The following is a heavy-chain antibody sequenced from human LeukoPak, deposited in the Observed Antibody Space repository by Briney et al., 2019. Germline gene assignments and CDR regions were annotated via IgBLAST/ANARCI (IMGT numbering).Heavy chain of an antibody. CDR1: GGSISSYY. J-gene: IGHJ5*02. CDR2: IYYSGST. V-gene: IGHV4-59*12. CDR3: AREFSGGFDP. D-gene: IGHD3-10*01. Sequence: PSETLSLTCTVSGGSISSYYWSWIRQPPGKGLEWIGYIYYSGSTNYNPSLKSRVTISVDTSKNQFSLKLSSVTAADTAMYYCAREFSGGFDPWGQGTLVTVSS.